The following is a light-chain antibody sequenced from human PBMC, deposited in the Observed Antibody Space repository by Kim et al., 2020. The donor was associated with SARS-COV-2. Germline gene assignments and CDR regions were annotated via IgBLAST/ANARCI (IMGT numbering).Light chain of an antibody. CDR2: AVT. V-gene: IGLV2-11*01. CDR1: SSDVGGYNY. Sequence: QSVTISCTGTSSDVGGYNYVSWYQHHPGKAPKLMIYAVTKRPSWVPDRFSGSKSGNTASLTISGLQAEDEADYYCCSYAGTYSSKVFGTGTKVTVL. J-gene: IGLJ1*01. CDR3: CSYAGTYSSKV.